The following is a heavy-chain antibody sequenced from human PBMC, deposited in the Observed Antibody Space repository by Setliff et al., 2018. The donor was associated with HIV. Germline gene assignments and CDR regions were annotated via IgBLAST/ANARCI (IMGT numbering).Heavy chain of an antibody. J-gene: IGHJ3*02. V-gene: IGHV3-23*01. D-gene: IGHD5-12*01. Sequence: PGGSLRLSCVASGFTFSDYYMSWIRQAPGKGLEWISGISGCGSGSRTDYVDSVKGRFTISRDNSKNTLYLQMNSLRAEDTAVYYCVRGFISGDGYNYGEAFDIWGQGTMVTVSS. CDR1: GFTFSDYY. CDR3: VRGFISGDGYNYGEAFDI. CDR2: ISGCGSGSRT.